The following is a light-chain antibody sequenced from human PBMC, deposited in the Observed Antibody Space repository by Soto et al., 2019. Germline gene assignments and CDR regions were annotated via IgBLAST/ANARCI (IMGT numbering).Light chain of an antibody. V-gene: IGLV1-40*01. J-gene: IGLJ1*01. Sequence: QSVLTQPPSVSGAPGQRVTISCTGSSSNIGAGYEVHWYQQLPGTAPKLLIYGNSNRPSGVPDRFSGSRSGTSASLAITGLQAEDEADYYCQSYDSSLSAPYVFGNGTQLTVL. CDR3: QSYDSSLSAPYV. CDR2: GNS. CDR1: SSNIGAGYE.